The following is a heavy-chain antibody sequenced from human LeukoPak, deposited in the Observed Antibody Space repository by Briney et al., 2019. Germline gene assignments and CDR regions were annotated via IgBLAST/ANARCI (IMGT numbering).Heavy chain of an antibody. V-gene: IGHV4-59*01. J-gene: IGHJ6*02. CDR2: IYYSGST. Sequence: SETLSLTCTLSGGSISSYYWSWIRQPPGKGLEWIGYIYYSGSTNYNPSLKSRVTISVDTSKNQFSLKLSSVTAADTAVYYCARDPGIAAAGYYYYYGMDVWGQGTTVTVSS. CDR3: ARDPGIAAAGYYYYYGMDV. D-gene: IGHD6-13*01. CDR1: GGSISSYY.